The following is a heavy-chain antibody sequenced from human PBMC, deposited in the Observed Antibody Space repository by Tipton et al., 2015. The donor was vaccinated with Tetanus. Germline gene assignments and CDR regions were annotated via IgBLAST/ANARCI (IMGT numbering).Heavy chain of an antibody. CDR3: ASMTPVDWYFDL. D-gene: IGHD4-23*01. V-gene: IGHV4-39*07. CDR1: GGSISIPDYY. J-gene: IGHJ2*01. Sequence: TLSLTCSVSGGSISIPDYYWAWIRQPPGKGLEWIGNIYYSGGTHYNPSLKSRVRISIDTSKNQLSLKLTSVTAADTAVYYCASMTPVDWYFDLWGRGTLVTVSS. CDR2: IYYSGGT.